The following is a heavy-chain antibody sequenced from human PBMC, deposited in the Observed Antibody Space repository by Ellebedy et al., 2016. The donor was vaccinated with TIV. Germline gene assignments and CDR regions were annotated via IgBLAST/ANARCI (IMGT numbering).Heavy chain of an antibody. J-gene: IGHJ4*02. Sequence: GGSLRLSCAASGFTFSNYWMSWVRQAPGKGLEWVANIKQDGSEKYDVDAVKGRFSISRDNAKNSMYLQMNSLRDEDTAVYYCARDQWLGRAYYFDYWGQGTLLTVSS. CDR2: IKQDGSEK. V-gene: IGHV3-7*01. CDR3: ARDQWLGRAYYFDY. D-gene: IGHD6-19*01. CDR1: GFTFSNYW.